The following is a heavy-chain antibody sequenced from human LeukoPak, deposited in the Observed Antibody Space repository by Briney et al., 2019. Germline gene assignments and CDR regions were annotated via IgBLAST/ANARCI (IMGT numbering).Heavy chain of an antibody. CDR2: INPNSGGT. J-gene: IGHJ4*02. D-gene: IGHD2-21*02. CDR1: GYTFTGYY. CDR3: ATLSIVVVTANLDY. V-gene: IGHV1-2*02. Sequence: ASVKVSCKASGYTFTGYYMHWVRQAPGQGLEWMGWINPNSGGTNYAQKFQGRVTMTRDTSISTAYMELSSLRSEDTAVYYCATLSIVVVTANLDYWGQGTLVTVSS.